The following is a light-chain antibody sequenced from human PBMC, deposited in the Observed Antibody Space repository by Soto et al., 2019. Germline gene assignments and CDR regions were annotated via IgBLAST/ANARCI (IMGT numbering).Light chain of an antibody. V-gene: IGKV4-1*01. J-gene: IGKJ2*01. CDR1: QSVLYSSNNKNY. Sequence: DIVMTQSPDSLAVSLGERATINCKSSQSVLYSSNNKNYLAWYQQKPGQPPKLLIYWASTRESGVPDRFSGSGSGTDFTLTISSLQAEDVGVYYCQQYFDTPYTFGQGTKLVIK. CDR3: QQYFDTPYT. CDR2: WAS.